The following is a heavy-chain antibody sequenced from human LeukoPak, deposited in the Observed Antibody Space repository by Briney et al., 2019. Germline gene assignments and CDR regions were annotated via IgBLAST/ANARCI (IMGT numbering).Heavy chain of an antibody. CDR1: GGSISSSRSY. V-gene: IGHV4-39*07. D-gene: IGHD4-11*01. CDR3: SREGYSCPNWFDT. J-gene: IGHJ5*02. CDR2: IYYNGDT. Sequence: KSSETLSLTCSVSGGSISSSRSYWGWIRQTPGKGLEWVGSIYYNGDTYYNPSFKSRVSMPVDTAKNQISLILTSVTAADTAVYYCSREGYSCPNWFDTWGQGTLVTVSS.